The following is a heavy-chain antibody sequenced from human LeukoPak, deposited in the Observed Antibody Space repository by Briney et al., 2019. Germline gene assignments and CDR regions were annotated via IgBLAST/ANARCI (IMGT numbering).Heavy chain of an antibody. CDR3: AKGGRTFDY. V-gene: IGHV3-7*03. J-gene: IGHJ4*02. CDR2: IKQDGSEK. D-gene: IGHD2-15*01. Sequence: GGSLRLSCAASGFTFSSYWMSWVRQAPGKGLEWVANIKQDGSEKFYVDSVKGRFTISRDNAKSSLYLQMNSLRAEDTAVYYCAKGGRTFDYWGQGTLVTVSS. CDR1: GFTFSSYW.